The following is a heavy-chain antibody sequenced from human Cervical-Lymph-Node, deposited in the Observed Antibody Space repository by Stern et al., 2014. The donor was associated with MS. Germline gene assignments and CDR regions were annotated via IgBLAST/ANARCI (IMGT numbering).Heavy chain of an antibody. CDR2: ISYDGSNK. Sequence: VQMVESGGGVVQPGRSLRLSCADSGFTFSSYGMHWVRQAQGKGMEWVAVISYDGSNKYYADSVKGRFTISRDNSKNTLYLQMNSLRAEDTAVYYCAKDFGGSGWRFDYWGQGTLVTVSS. V-gene: IGHV3-30*18. J-gene: IGHJ4*02. CDR1: GFTFSSYG. D-gene: IGHD6-19*01. CDR3: AKDFGGSGWRFDY.